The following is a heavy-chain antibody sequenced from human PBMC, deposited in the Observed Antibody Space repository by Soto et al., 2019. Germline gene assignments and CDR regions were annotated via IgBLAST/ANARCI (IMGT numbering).Heavy chain of an antibody. V-gene: IGHV3-33*01. CDR2: IWYDGSNK. J-gene: IGHJ6*02. Sequence: GGSLRLSCAASGFTFSSYGMHWVRQAPGKGLEWVAVIWYDGSNKYYADSVKGRFTISRDNSKNTLYLQMNSLRAEDTAVYYCARDLDTQYYYYYYGMDVWGQGTTVTVSS. CDR1: GFTFSSYG. CDR3: ARDLDTQYYYYYYGMDV. D-gene: IGHD5-18*01.